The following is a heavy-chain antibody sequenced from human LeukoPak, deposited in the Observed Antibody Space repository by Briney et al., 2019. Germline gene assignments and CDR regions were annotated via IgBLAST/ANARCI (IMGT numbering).Heavy chain of an antibody. Sequence: SETLSLTCTVSGGSISSYYWSWIRQPPGKGLEWLGYIYYSGSTNYNPSLKSRVTISVDTSKNQFSLKLSSVTAADTAVYYCARGPGYCSSTSCYGAGWLDYWGQGTLVTVSS. CDR2: IYYSGST. J-gene: IGHJ4*02. D-gene: IGHD2-2*01. CDR3: ARGPGYCSSTSCYGAGWLDY. V-gene: IGHV4-59*01. CDR1: GGSISSYY.